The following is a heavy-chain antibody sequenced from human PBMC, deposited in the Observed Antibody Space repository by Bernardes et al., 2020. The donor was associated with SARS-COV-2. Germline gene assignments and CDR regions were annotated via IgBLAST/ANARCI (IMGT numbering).Heavy chain of an antibody. J-gene: IGHJ5*01. CDR2: ISDNGRDT. D-gene: IGHD1-26*01. CDR3: VKIGRPGGGPYNWFES. CDR1: GFNFRNSA. Sequence: GGSLRLSCAASGFNFRNSALSWVRQSPGRGLEWISGISDNGRDTYYGPAVKGRFTISRDNSNNTLFLQMNSLRPEDTALYYCVKIGRPGGGPYNWFESWGQGTLVTVSS. V-gene: IGHV3-23*01.